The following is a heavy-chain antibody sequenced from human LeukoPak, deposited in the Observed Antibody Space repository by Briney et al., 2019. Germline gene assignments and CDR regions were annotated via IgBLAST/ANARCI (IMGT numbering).Heavy chain of an antibody. CDR1: GGSISSSSYY. CDR2: IYYSGST. Sequence: SETLSLTCTVSGGSISSSSYYWGWIRQPPGKGLEWIGSIYYSGSTYYNPSLKSRVTISVDTSKNQFSLKLSSVTAADTAVYYCARYTVAGTLYYFDYWGQGTLVTVSS. V-gene: IGHV4-39*07. D-gene: IGHD6-19*01. CDR3: ARYTVAGTLYYFDY. J-gene: IGHJ4*02.